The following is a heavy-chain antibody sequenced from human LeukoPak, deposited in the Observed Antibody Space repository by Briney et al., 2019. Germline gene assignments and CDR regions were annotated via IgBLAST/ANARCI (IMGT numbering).Heavy chain of an antibody. V-gene: IGHV3-30*18. J-gene: IGHJ4*02. CDR2: ISYDGSNK. Sequence: GGSLRLSCAASGFTFSSYGMHWVRQAPGKGLEWVAVISYDGSNKYYADSVKGRFTISRDNSKNTLYLQMNSLRAEDTAVYYCAKEMGHVILTGPSSFDYWGQGTLVTVSS. D-gene: IGHD3-9*01. CDR1: GFTFSSYG. CDR3: AKEMGHVILTGPSSFDY.